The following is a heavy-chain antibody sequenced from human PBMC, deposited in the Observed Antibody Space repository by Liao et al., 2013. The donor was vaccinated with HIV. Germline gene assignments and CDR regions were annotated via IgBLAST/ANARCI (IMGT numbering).Heavy chain of an antibody. Sequence: QVRLQESGPGLVKPSETLSLTCTVSGGSLSDHYWIWIRQSPGKRMEWIGYIFYSGTTNYNPSLKSRLTISVDTSKNQFSLRLTSVTPADTAVYYCARGGTTVTTSGYFDFWAREPWSPSP. CDR3: ARGGTTVTTSGYFDF. V-gene: IGHV4-59*11. J-gene: IGHJ4*02. D-gene: IGHD4-17*01. CDR1: GGSLSDHY. CDR2: IFYSGTT.